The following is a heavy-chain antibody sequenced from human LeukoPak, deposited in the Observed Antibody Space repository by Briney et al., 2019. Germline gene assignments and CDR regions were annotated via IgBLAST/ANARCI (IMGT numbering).Heavy chain of an antibody. Sequence: PWASVKVSCKASGDTFIPYTFSWVRQAPGQGLEWIGRIIPSLDVANYAQKFQGRVTLSVDRDTATTYMEVTSLRSEDTAIYYCARDHCSPGTCLGGHWGQGTLVTVSS. J-gene: IGHJ4*02. V-gene: IGHV1-69*04. CDR1: GDTFIPYT. CDR3: ARDHCSPGTCLGGH. D-gene: IGHD2-15*01. CDR2: IIPSLDVA.